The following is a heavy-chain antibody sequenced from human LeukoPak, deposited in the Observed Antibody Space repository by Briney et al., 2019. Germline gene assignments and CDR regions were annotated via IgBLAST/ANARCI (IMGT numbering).Heavy chain of an antibody. Sequence: GGSLRLSCAASGFTFSSYSMNWVRQAPGKGLEWVSSISSSSSYMYYADSVKGRFTISRDNAKNSLYLQMNSLRAEDTAVYYCARMDRKAASAEYFQHWGQGTLVTVSS. CDR1: GFTFSSYS. V-gene: IGHV3-21*01. D-gene: IGHD2-2*03. J-gene: IGHJ1*01. CDR2: ISSSSSYM. CDR3: ARMDRKAASAEYFQH.